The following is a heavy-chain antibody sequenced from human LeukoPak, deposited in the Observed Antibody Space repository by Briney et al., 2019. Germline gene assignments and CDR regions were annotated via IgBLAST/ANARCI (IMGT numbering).Heavy chain of an antibody. CDR1: GGSISSNNYY. Sequence: SETLSLTCTVSGGSISSNNYYWGWIRQPPGKGLEWIGSVYYTGNTYYNPSLKSRVTISVDASKNQFSLRLSSVIAADTAVYYCVRDERDFYYGSGPWGQGTLVTVSS. CDR3: VRDERDFYYGSGP. J-gene: IGHJ4*02. CDR2: VYYTGNT. V-gene: IGHV4-39*07. D-gene: IGHD3-10*01.